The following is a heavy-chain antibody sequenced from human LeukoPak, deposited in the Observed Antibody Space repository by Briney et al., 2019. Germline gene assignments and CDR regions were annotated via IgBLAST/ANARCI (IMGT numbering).Heavy chain of an antibody. D-gene: IGHD6-19*01. CDR1: GFTFSNYW. V-gene: IGHV3-74*01. Sequence: GGSLRLSCAASGFTFSNYWMHWVRQAPGKGLVWVSLINSDGSSTIYADSVKGRFTISRDNAKNTLYLQMNSLRDEDTAVYYCARDSSGPDYWGQGTLVTVSS. J-gene: IGHJ4*02. CDR3: ARDSSGPDY. CDR2: INSDGSST.